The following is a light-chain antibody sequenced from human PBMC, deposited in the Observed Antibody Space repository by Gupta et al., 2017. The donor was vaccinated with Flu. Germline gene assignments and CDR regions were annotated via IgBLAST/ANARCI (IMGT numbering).Light chain of an antibody. J-gene: IGLJ3*02. CDR3: LYSKADDHLYV. Sequence: QSGLTQPASVSGSSGQSITISCRGTSSDVGGFDYVSWYQHHPGKVPNLIMVDVTKRPSGILSRCLCYTAGNNASRLTFARQPEEEGVDYCLYSKADDHLYVFGGGTKITVL. CDR1: SSDVGGFDY. V-gene: IGLV2-14*03. CDR2: DVT.